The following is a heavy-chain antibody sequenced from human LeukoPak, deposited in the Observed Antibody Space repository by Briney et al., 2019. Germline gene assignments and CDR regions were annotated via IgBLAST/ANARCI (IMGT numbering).Heavy chain of an antibody. CDR1: GYTLTELS. J-gene: IGHJ4*02. Sequence: ASVKVSCKVSGYTLTELSMHWVRQAPGKGLEWMGGFDPEDGETIYAQKFQGRVTMTEDTSTDTAYMELSSLRSEDTAVYYCATDPVYGGNSGNDYWGQGTLVTVSS. V-gene: IGHV1-24*01. D-gene: IGHD4-23*01. CDR2: FDPEDGET. CDR3: ATDPVYGGNSGNDY.